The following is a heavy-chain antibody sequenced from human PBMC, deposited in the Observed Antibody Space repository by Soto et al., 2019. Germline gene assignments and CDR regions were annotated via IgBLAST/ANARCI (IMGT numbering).Heavy chain of an antibody. V-gene: IGHV1-18*04. CDR2: VSAYNRNT. J-gene: IGHJ4*02. CDR3: ARERRWEPLPY. Sequence: ASVKVSCKASGYTFSNYGITWVRQAPGQGLEWMGWVSAYNRNTNYAQKFEDRVTMTTDTSTGTAYMELRSLRSDDTAVYFCARERRWEPLPYWSQGTPVTVSS. D-gene: IGHD1-26*01. CDR1: GYTFSNYG.